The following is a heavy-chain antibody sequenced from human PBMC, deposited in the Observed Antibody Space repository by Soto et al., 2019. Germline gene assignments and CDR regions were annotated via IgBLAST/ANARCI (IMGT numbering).Heavy chain of an antibody. CDR1: GFTFSNAL. J-gene: IGHJ4*02. CDR2: IKSKTDGGTT. CDR3: TTPWSPRRRGTY. Sequence: PGGSLRLSCAASGFTFSNALMSGVRQAPGKGLEWVGRIKSKTDGGTTDYAAPVKGRFTISRDDSKNTLYLQMNSLKTEDTAVYYCTTPWSPRRRGTYWGQGTLVTVSS. V-gene: IGHV3-15*01. D-gene: IGHD3-16*01.